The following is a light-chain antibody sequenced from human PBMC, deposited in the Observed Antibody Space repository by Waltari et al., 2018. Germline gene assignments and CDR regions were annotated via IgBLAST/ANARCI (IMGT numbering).Light chain of an antibody. J-gene: IGKJ2*01. CDR1: QSVGSY. CDR2: DAS. CDR3: QQRSNWPTT. V-gene: IGKV3-11*01. Sequence: EIVLTQSPATLSLSPGERATLSCRASQSVGSYLAWYQQKPGQAPRLLIYDASFWATGIPARVSGSGSGTDFTLTISSLEPEDFAVYYCQQRSNWPTTFGQGTKLEIK.